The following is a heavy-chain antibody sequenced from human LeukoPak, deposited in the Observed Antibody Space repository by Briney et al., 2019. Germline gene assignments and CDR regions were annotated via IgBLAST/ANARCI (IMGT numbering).Heavy chain of an antibody. CDR1: GFTFSSYA. V-gene: IGHV3-23*01. Sequence: AGSLSLSCAATGFTFSSYAMSWVRQAPGKGLEWVSAISGSGGSTYYADSVKGRFTISRDTSKNTLYLQMNSLRAEDTAVYYCAKTTTVVTPFDRSDYWGQGTLVTVSS. CDR2: ISGSGGST. CDR3: AKTTTVVTPFDRSDY. D-gene: IGHD4-23*01. J-gene: IGHJ4*02.